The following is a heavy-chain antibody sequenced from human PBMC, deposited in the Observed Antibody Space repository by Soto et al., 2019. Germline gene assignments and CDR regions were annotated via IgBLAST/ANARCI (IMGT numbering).Heavy chain of an antibody. J-gene: IGHJ1*01. CDR3: AKDQGDGSSWYGYFQH. CDR1: GFTFSSYA. Sequence: EVQLLESGGGLVQPGGSLRLSCAASGFTFSSYAMSWVRQAPGKGLEWVSAISGSGGSTYYADSVKGRFTISRDNSKNTLYLEMNSLRAEDTAVYYCAKDQGDGSSWYGYFQHWGQGTLVTVSS. V-gene: IGHV3-23*01. D-gene: IGHD6-13*01. CDR2: ISGSGGST.